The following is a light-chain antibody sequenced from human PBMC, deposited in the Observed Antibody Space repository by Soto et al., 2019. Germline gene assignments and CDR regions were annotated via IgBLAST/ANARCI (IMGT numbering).Light chain of an antibody. CDR1: SSNIGNNA. CDR2: YDD. J-gene: IGLJ3*02. CDR3: AAWDDSLNGWV. Sequence: QSVLTQPPSVSEAPRQRVTISCSGSSSNIGNNAVNWYQQVPGKAPKLLIYYDDLLPSGVSERFSGSKSGTSASLAISGLQSEDEADYYCAAWDDSLNGWVFGGGTQLTVL. V-gene: IGLV1-36*01.